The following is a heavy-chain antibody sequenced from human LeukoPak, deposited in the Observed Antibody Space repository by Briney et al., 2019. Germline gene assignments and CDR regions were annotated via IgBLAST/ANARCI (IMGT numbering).Heavy chain of an antibody. J-gene: IGHJ6*03. Sequence: GGSLRLSCAASGFTFSSYSINWVRQAPGKGLEWVSYISSTHEIYYADSVRGRFTISRDNAKNSLYLQMNSLRAEDSAVYYCARVEKYHFWSGYYGNYYYYYMDVWGKGTTVTVSS. CDR3: ARVEKYHFWSGYYGNYYYYYMDV. D-gene: IGHD3-3*01. CDR2: ISSTHEI. V-gene: IGHV3-21*05. CDR1: GFTFSSYS.